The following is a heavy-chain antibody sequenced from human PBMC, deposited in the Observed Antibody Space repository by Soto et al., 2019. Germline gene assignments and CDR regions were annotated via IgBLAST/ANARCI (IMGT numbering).Heavy chain of an antibody. CDR3: ARESEVVTASQHYYGMDV. Sequence: QVQLVQSGAEVKKPGSSVKVSCKASGGTFSSYTISWVRQAPGQGLEWMGRIIPILGIANYAQKFQGRVTITADKSTSTAYMELSSLRSEDTAVYYCARESEVVTASQHYYGMDVWGQGTTVTVSS. CDR1: GGTFSSYT. D-gene: IGHD2-21*02. J-gene: IGHJ6*02. CDR2: IIPILGIA. V-gene: IGHV1-69*08.